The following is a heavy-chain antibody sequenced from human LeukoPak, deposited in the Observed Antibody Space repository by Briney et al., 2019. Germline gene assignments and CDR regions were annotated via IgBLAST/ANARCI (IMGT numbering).Heavy chain of an antibody. Sequence: GESLKISCKGSGYSFTSYWIGWVRQMPGKGLEWMGIIYPGDSDTRYSPSFQGQVTISADKSISTAYLQWSSLKASDTAMYYCARLSVDQLLLYNWFDPWGQGTLVTVSS. V-gene: IGHV5-51*01. J-gene: IGHJ5*02. CDR3: ARLSVDQLLLYNWFDP. D-gene: IGHD2-2*01. CDR2: IYPGDSDT. CDR1: GYSFTSYW.